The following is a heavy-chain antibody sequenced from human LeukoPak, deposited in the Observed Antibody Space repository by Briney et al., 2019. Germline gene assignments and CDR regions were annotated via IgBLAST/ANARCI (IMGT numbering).Heavy chain of an antibody. Sequence: GESLKISCKGSGYSFTSYWIGWVRQMPGIGLEWMGIIYPGDSDTRYSPSFQGQVTISADRSISTAYLQWSSLKASDTAMYYCARGFYGGYYYYYYMDVWGKGTTVTVSS. D-gene: IGHD4/OR15-4a*01. CDR3: ARGFYGGYYYYYYMDV. CDR1: GYSFTSYW. CDR2: IYPGDSDT. J-gene: IGHJ6*03. V-gene: IGHV5-51*01.